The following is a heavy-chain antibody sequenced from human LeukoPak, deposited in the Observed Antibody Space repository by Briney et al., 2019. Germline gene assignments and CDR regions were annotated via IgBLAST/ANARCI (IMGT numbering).Heavy chain of an antibody. J-gene: IGHJ6*03. V-gene: IGHV4-4*02. CDR3: ARHPGYYYDSSGYQDYYYYYYMDV. Sequence: SETLSLTCAVSGDSISSNYWWTWVRQPPGKGLEWIGEIHHSGSTNYSPSLKSRVTISVDTSKNQFSLKLSSVTAADTAVYYCARHPGYYYDSSGYQDYYYYYYMDVWGKGTTVTISS. D-gene: IGHD3-22*01. CDR1: GDSISSNYW. CDR2: IHHSGST.